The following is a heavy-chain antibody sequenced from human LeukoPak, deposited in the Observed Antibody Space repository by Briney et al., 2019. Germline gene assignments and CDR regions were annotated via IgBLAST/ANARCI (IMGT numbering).Heavy chain of an antibody. Sequence: PGGSLRLSCAASGFTFSSYAMSWVRQAPGKGLEWVSAISGSGGSTYYADSVKGRFTISRDNSKNTLYLQMNGLRAEDTAVYYCAKYPDYYDSSGYYFGWGQGTMVTVSS. J-gene: IGHJ3*01. V-gene: IGHV3-23*01. CDR1: GFTFSSYA. D-gene: IGHD3-22*01. CDR2: ISGSGGST. CDR3: AKYPDYYDSSGYYFG.